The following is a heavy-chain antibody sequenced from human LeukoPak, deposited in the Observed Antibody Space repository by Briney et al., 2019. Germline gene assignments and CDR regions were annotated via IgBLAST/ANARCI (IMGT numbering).Heavy chain of an antibody. CDR3: ARDAEVTMVRGVIITSYYGMDV. CDR2: TNSDGSST. Sequence: GGSLRLSCAASGFTFSSYWMHWVRQAPGKGLVWVSRTNSDGSSTSYADSVKGRFTISRDNAKNTLYLQMNSLRAEDTAVYYCARDAEVTMVRGVIITSYYGMDVWGQGTTVTVSS. CDR1: GFTFSSYW. J-gene: IGHJ6*02. V-gene: IGHV3-74*01. D-gene: IGHD3-10*01.